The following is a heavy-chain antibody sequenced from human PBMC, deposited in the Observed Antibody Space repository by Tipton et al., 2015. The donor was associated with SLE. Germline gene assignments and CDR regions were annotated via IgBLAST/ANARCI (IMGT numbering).Heavy chain of an antibody. D-gene: IGHD3-10*01. CDR2: ISAYNGNT. CDR1: GYTFTSYG. Sequence: QSGPEVKKPGASVKVSCKASGYTFTSYGISWVRQAPGQGLEWMGWISAYNGNTNYAQKLQGRVTMTTDTSTSTAYMELRSLRSDDTAIYYCAKDVRSNGITMVQVDYWGQGTLVTVSS. V-gene: IGHV1-18*01. J-gene: IGHJ4*02. CDR3: AKDVRSNGITMVQVDY.